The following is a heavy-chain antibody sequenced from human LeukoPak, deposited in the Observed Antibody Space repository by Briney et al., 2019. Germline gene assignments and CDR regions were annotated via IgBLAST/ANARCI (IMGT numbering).Heavy chain of an antibody. D-gene: IGHD2-2*01. Sequence: GGSLRLSCAASGFIFNNYGMQWVRQTPGKGLEWVTVISCDGTSQYYADSVKGRFTISRDDSKKTVYLQMNSLRTEDTAVYYCARVMGRYCSSTSCYVDYWGQGTLVTVSS. CDR1: GFIFNNYG. V-gene: IGHV3-30*03. CDR3: ARVMGRYCSSTSCYVDY. J-gene: IGHJ4*02. CDR2: ISCDGTSQ.